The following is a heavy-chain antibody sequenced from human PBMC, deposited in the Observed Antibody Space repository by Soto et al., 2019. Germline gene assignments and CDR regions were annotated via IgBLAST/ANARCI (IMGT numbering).Heavy chain of an antibody. D-gene: IGHD6-6*01. CDR3: ARYFEYSSSSFDY. V-gene: IGHV3-21*01. Sequence: EVQLVESGGGLVKPGGSLRLSCAASGFTFSSYSRNWVRQAPGKGLEWVSYISSSSSYIYYADSVKGRFTISRDNANNSLYLQMNSLRAEDTAVYYGARYFEYSSSSFDYWGQGNLVTVSS. J-gene: IGHJ4*02. CDR2: ISSSSSYI. CDR1: GFTFSSYS.